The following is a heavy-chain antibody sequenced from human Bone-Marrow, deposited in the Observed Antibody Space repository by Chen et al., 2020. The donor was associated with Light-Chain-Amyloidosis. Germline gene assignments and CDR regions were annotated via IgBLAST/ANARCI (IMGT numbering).Heavy chain of an antibody. Sequence: EVQLVQSGPEVKKPGESLKISSKGSGYRFTSYWIGWVRQLPGNGLEWMGIIYPGDSDARYSPSFQGQVTISVDKSTTTAYLQWSSLKASDTAIYYCAREVSRDHFDYWGQGTLVTVSS. D-gene: IGHD2-2*01. CDR1: GYRFTSYW. J-gene: IGHJ4*02. CDR2: IYPGDSDA. CDR3: AREVSRDHFDY. V-gene: IGHV5-51*01.